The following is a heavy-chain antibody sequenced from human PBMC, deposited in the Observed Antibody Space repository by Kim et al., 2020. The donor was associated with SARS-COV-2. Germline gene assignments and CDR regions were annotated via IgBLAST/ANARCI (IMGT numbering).Heavy chain of an antibody. CDR3: ARQTLRAFDY. CDR2: INGDGSNT. J-gene: IGHJ4*02. V-gene: IGHV3-74*01. Sequence: GGSLRLSCAASGFTFSSYWMHWVRQAPGKGLVWVSRINGDGSNTDYADSVKGRLTISRDNSKNTVYLQMNNLRAEDTAVYYCARQTLRAFDYWGQGTLVT. CDR1: GFTFSSYW.